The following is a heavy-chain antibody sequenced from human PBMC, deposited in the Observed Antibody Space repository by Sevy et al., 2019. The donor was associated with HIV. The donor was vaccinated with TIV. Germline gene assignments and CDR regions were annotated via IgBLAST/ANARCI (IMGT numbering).Heavy chain of an antibody. CDR1: GGSISSGGYS. Sequence: SETLSLTCAVSGGSISSGGYSWSWIRQPPGKGLEWIGYIYHSGSTYYNPSLKSRVTISVDRSKNQFSLKLSSVTAADTAVYYCARGGGITMVQGVNYYYYYGMDVWGQGTTVTVSS. D-gene: IGHD3-10*01. CDR3: ARGGGITMVQGVNYYYYYGMDV. CDR2: IYHSGST. J-gene: IGHJ6*02. V-gene: IGHV4-30-2*01.